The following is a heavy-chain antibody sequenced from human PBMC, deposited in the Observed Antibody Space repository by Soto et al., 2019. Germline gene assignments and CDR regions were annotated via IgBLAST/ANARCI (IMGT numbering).Heavy chain of an antibody. CDR3: ATVGKTASTYYAY. J-gene: IGHJ4*02. Sequence: QVQLVESGGGVVQPGGSLRLSCAASGFTFSNYGMHWVHQAPGKGLEWVAVIWHDGTNKYYTESVKGRFTISRDNSKNTLFLQMNSLRPEDTAIYYCATVGKTASTYYAYWGQGTQVTVSS. V-gene: IGHV3-33*08. D-gene: IGHD7-27*01. CDR2: IWHDGTNK. CDR1: GFTFSNYG.